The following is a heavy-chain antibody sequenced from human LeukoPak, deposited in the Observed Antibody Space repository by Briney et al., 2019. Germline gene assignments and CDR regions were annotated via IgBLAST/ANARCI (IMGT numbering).Heavy chain of an antibody. D-gene: IGHD2-2*01. J-gene: IGHJ5*02. CDR1: GYSFTSYW. CDR3: AREGPIVVVPAAMGSSNWFDP. V-gene: IGHV5-10-1*01. Sequence: GESLKTSCKGSGYSFTSYWISWVRQMPGKGLEWMGRIDPSDSYINYSPSFQGHVTISADKSVSTAYLQWSSLKASDTAMYYCAREGPIVVVPAAMGSSNWFDPWGQGTLVTVSS. CDR2: IDPSDSYI.